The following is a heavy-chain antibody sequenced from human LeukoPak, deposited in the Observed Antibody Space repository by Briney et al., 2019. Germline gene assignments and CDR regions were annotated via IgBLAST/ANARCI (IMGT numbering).Heavy chain of an antibody. J-gene: IGHJ4*02. CDR2: ISYDGSNK. CDR1: GFTFSSYD. D-gene: IGHD2-21*02. CDR3: ARERCGGDCYFDY. V-gene: IGHV3-30*04. Sequence: GGSLRLSCAASGFTFSSYDMHWVRQAPGKGLEWVAVISYDGSNKYYADSVKGRFTISRDNSKNTLYLQMNSLRAEDTAVYYCARERCGGDCYFDYWGQGTLVTVSS.